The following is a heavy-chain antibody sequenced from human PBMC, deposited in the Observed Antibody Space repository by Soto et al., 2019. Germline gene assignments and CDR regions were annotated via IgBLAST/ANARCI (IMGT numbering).Heavy chain of an antibody. J-gene: IGHJ4*02. CDR1: GGPISSSGDY. D-gene: IGHD6-19*01. Sequence: QLQLQESGPGLVKPSETLSLTCTVTGGPISSSGDYWGWVRQTPGKGLEWIGTISNSGSTYYNPAVMIRVTISVDTSKKQFSLRLISVTAADTAVYYCARGLSSSAYLDYWGKGTLVTVAS. CDR3: ARGLSSSAYLDY. V-gene: IGHV4-39*01. CDR2: ISNSGST.